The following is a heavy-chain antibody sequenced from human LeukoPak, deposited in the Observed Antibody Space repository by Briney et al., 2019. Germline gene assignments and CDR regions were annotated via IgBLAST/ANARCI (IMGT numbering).Heavy chain of an antibody. D-gene: IGHD3-9*01. J-gene: IGHJ4*02. Sequence: ASVKVSCKASGYTFTSYDINWVRQATGQGLEWMGWISAYNGNTNYAQKLQGRVTMTTDTSTSTAYMELRSLRSDDTAVYYCARTTYYDILTGYSYHFDYWGQGTLVTVSS. CDR2: ISAYNGNT. CDR1: GYTFTSYD. CDR3: ARTTYYDILTGYSYHFDY. V-gene: IGHV1-18*01.